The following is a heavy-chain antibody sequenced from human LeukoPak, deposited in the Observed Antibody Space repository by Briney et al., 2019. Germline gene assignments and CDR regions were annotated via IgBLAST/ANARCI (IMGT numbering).Heavy chain of an antibody. CDR2: ISAYNGNT. J-gene: IGHJ6*02. CDR3: ARDTTLTTVTTLGMDV. D-gene: IGHD4-11*01. V-gene: IGHV1-18*01. CDR1: GYTFTSYG. Sequence: GASVKVSCKASGYTFTSYGISWVRQAPGQGLEWMGWISAYNGNTNYAQKLQGRVTMTTDTSTSTAYMELRSLRSEDTAVYYCARDTTLTTVTTLGMDVWGQGTTVTVSS.